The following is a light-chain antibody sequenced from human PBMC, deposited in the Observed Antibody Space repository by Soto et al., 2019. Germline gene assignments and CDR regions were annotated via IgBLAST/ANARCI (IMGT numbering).Light chain of an antibody. Sequence: QSVLTQPPSVSGAPGQRVTISCTGSRSNFGAGYDVHWYQQLPGTAPKILIYGNTNRPSGVPDRFSGSKSGTSASLAIAGLQAEDEADYYCQYYGSGLSGLVFGGGTKLTVL. J-gene: IGLJ2*01. CDR1: RSNFGAGYD. CDR3: QYYGSGLSGLV. V-gene: IGLV1-40*01. CDR2: GNT.